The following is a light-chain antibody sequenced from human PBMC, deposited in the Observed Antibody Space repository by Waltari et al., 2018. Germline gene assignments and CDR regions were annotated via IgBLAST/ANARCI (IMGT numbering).Light chain of an antibody. Sequence: QSVLTQPPSASGTPGQRVTISCSGSASNIGGNLVNWYQQLPGKAPKLLIYRSDPRPSVVPYRFSGSKSGTSASLAISGLQSEDEADYFCASWDDSLNGHWVFGGGTKVTVL. J-gene: IGLJ3*02. CDR1: ASNIGGNL. V-gene: IGLV1-44*01. CDR2: RSD. CDR3: ASWDDSLNGHWV.